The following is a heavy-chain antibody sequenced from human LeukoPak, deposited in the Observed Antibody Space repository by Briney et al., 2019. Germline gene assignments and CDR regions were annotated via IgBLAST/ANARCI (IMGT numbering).Heavy chain of an antibody. J-gene: IGHJ5*02. D-gene: IGHD3-3*01. CDR1: GGSISSYY. Sequence: PSETLSLTCTVSGGSISSYYWSWIRHPPGKGLEWIGYIYYSGSTNYNPSLKSRVTISVDTSKNQFSLKLSSVTAADTAVYYCARLGDYDFWSGYPNWFDPWGQGTLVTVSS. CDR3: ARLGDYDFWSGYPNWFDP. CDR2: IYYSGST. V-gene: IGHV4-59*08.